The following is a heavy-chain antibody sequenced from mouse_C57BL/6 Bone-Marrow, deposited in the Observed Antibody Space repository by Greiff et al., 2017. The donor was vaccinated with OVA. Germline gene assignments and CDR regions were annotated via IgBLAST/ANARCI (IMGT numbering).Heavy chain of an antibody. J-gene: IGHJ4*01. CDR3: ARGYSNYYAMDY. CDR1: GYTFTDYE. CDR2: IDPETGGT. Sequence: VQLQQSGAELVRPGASVTLSCTASGYTFTDYEMHWVKQTPVHGLEWIGAIDPETGGTAYNQKFKGQAILTADKSSSTAYMELRSLTSEDSAVYDCARGYSNYYAMDYWGQGTSVTVSS. D-gene: IGHD2-5*01. V-gene: IGHV1-15*01.